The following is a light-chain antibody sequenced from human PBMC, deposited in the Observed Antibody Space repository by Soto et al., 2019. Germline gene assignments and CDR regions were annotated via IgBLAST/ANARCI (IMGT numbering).Light chain of an antibody. CDR1: RSDVGSYNL. Sequence: QSALTQPASVSGSPGQSITIPCTGTRSDVGSYNLVSWYQQHPGQAPKPIIYEVTKRPSGVSFRLSGSKSGNTASLTISGLQAEDEADYYCSSYAGSTAVVVFGGGTKVTVL. J-gene: IGLJ2*01. CDR3: SSYAGSTAVVV. V-gene: IGLV2-23*02. CDR2: EVT.